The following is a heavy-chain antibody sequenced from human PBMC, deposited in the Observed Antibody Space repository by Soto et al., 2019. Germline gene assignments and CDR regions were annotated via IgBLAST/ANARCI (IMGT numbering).Heavy chain of an antibody. D-gene: IGHD5-18*01. CDR3: ARISGYSYGLTFLEY. CDR2: INHLESS. J-gene: IGHJ4*02. CDR1: GGSLGDSY. Sequence: SETLSLTCASYGGSLGDSYWSCIRQPPGKGLEWIGEINHLESSYYNPSLKSRVTISVDTSRNRFSMKLSSVTAADTAVYFCARISGYSYGLTFLEYWGRGNLVTVS. V-gene: IGHV4-34*01.